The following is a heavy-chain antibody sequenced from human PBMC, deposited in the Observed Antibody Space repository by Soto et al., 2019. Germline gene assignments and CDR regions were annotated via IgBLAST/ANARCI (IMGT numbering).Heavy chain of an antibody. V-gene: IGHV3-30*18. CDR2: ISYDGSNK. J-gene: IGHJ6*03. Sequence: QVQLVESGGGVVQPGRSLRLSCAASGFTFSSYGMHWVRQAPGKGLEWVAVISYDGSNKYYADSVKGRFTISRDNSKNTLYRQMNSLRAEEKAVYYCAKDAIDIVVVVAASSYCCYYMDVWGQGTTVTVSS. D-gene: IGHD2-15*01. CDR3: AKDAIDIVVVVAASSYCCYYMDV. CDR1: GFTFSSYG.